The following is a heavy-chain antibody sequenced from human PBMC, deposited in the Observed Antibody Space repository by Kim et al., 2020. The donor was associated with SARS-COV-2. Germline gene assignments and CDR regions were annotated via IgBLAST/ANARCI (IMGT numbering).Heavy chain of an antibody. V-gene: IGHV1-58*02. J-gene: IGHJ3*01. CDR2: IVVGSGNT. CDR3: AADEDYTYYYGDGAFRV. D-gene: IGHD3-10*01. Sequence: SVKVSCKASGFTFTSSAMQWVRQARGQRLEWIGWIVVGSGNTNYAQKFQERVTITRDMSTSTAYMELSSLRSEDTAVYYCAADEDYTYYYGDGAFRVWGQGTMVTVAS. CDR1: GFTFTSSA.